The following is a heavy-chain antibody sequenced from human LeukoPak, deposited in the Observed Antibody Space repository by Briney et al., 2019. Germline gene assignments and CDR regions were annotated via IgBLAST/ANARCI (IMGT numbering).Heavy chain of an antibody. CDR3: ARARDYLYSSSSQFDY. V-gene: IGHV3-21*01. D-gene: IGHD6-6*01. CDR2: ISSSSSCI. J-gene: IGHJ4*02. CDR1: GFTFSSYS. Sequence: GGSLRLSCAASGFTFSSYSMNWVRQAPGKGLEWVSCISSSSSCIYYADSVKGRFTISRDSAKNSLYLQMNNLRAEDTAIYYCARARDYLYSSSSQFDYWGQGTLVTVSS.